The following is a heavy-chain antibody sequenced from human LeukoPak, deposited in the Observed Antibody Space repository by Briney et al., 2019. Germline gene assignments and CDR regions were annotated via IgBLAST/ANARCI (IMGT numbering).Heavy chain of an antibody. J-gene: IGHJ6*03. CDR1: GYTFTNYY. CDR3: ARGMSSSWYSTYYYYYMDV. D-gene: IGHD6-13*01. CDR2: FNPGGGST. Sequence: ASVKVSCKASGYTFTNYYIHWVRQAPGQGLEWMGIFNPGGGSTSYAQKFQGRVTMTRDTSTSTVSMQLISLRSEDTAVYYCARGMSSSWYSTYYYYYMDVWGKGTTVTVSS. V-gene: IGHV1-46*01.